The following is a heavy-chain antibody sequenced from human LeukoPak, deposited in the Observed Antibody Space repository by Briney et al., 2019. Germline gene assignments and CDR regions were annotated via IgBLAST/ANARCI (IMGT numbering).Heavy chain of an antibody. J-gene: IGHJ6*03. CDR1: GGSISSYY. CDR2: IYYSGST. D-gene: IGHD3-3*01. CDR3: ARGFWSGYSVYYYYMDV. Sequence: SETLSLTCTVSGGSISSYYWSWIRQPPGKGLEWIGYIYYSGSTNYNPSLKSRVTISVDTSKNQFSLKLSSVTAADTAVYYCARGFWSGYSVYYYYMDVWGKGTTVTVSS. V-gene: IGHV4-59*01.